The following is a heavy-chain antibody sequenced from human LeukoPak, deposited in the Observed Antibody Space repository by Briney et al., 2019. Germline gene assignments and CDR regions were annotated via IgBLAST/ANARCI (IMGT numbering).Heavy chain of an antibody. D-gene: IGHD3-22*01. V-gene: IGHV3-23*01. CDR1: GFTFSSYA. J-gene: IGHJ4*02. Sequence: PGGSLRLSCAASGFTFSSYAMSWVRQAPGKGLEWVSAISGSGGSTYYADSVKGRFTISRDNSKNTLYLQMNSLRAEDTAVYYCAKRGGYYDSSGYKRGGEGPHDYWGQGTLVTVSS. CDR2: ISGSGGST. CDR3: AKRGGYYDSSGYKRGGEGPHDY.